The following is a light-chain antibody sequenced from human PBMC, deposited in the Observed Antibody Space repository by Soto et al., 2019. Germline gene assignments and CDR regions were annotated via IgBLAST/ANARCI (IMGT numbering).Light chain of an antibody. CDR1: SRDIGAYNL. Sequence: QSALTQPASASGSPGQSITISCSGTSRDIGAYNLVSWYQQPPGKAPKLLIYEVRNRPSGISNRFSGSKSGTTASLTISSLLPEDEADYYCSAYTSRSTLVFGGGTKLTVL. CDR3: SAYTSRSTLV. J-gene: IGLJ2*01. V-gene: IGLV2-14*01. CDR2: EVR.